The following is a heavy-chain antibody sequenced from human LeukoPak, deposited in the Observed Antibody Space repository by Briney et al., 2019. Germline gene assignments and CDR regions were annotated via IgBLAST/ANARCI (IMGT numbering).Heavy chain of an antibody. J-gene: IGHJ4*02. V-gene: IGHV4-38-2*01. CDR2: IYHSGST. D-gene: IGHD2-2*01. CDR3: ARGRNIVVVPAAPKRYFDY. Sequence: PSETLSLTCAVSGYSISSGYYWGWIRQPPGKGLEWIGSIYHSGSTYYNPSLKSRVTISVDTSKNQFSLKLSSVTAADTAVYYCARGRNIVVVPAAPKRYFDYWGQGTLVTVPS. CDR1: GYSISSGYY.